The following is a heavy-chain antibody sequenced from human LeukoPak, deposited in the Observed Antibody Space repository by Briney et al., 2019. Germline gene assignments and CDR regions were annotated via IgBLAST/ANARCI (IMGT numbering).Heavy chain of an antibody. Sequence: PSQTLSLTCAVSGGSISSGGYSWSWIRQPPGKGLEWIGYIYHSGSTYYNPSLKGRVTISVDRSKNQFSLKLSSVTAADTAVYYCARRQPNYYDSSGYSPGAAFDIRGQGTMVTVSS. CDR2: IYHSGST. CDR1: GGSISSGGYS. V-gene: IGHV4-30-2*01. D-gene: IGHD3-22*01. CDR3: ARRQPNYYDSSGYSPGAAFDI. J-gene: IGHJ3*02.